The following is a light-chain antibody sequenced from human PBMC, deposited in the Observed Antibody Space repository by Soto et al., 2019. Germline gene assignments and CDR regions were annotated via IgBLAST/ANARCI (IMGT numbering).Light chain of an antibody. CDR3: QQYNYLWT. V-gene: IGKV1-5*03. CDR1: QSINSG. J-gene: IGKJ1*01. Sequence: LQMTQSPSTLSASVGDTVTITCRASQSINSGLAWYQQKPGRAPKLLIYKASSLESGVPSRFSGSGYGTEFTLTISSLLHEDFATYYCQQYNYLWTFGQGTKVEIK. CDR2: KAS.